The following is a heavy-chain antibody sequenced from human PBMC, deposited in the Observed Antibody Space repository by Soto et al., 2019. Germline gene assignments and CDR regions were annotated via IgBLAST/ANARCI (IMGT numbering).Heavy chain of an antibody. Sequence: SVKVSCKASGGTFSSYAISWVRQAPGQGLEWMGGIIPIFGTANYAQKFQGRVTITADKSTSTAYMELSSLSSEDTAVYYCARSTDCTKGGCQNHYYYGMDVWSQGTTVTVSS. J-gene: IGHJ6*02. CDR3: ARSTDCTKGGCQNHYYYGMDV. V-gene: IGHV1-69*06. CDR1: GGTFSSYA. D-gene: IGHD2-8*01. CDR2: IIPIFGTA.